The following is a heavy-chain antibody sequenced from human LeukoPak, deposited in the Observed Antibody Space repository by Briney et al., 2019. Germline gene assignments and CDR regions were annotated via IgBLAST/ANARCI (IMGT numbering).Heavy chain of an antibody. V-gene: IGHV3-74*01. J-gene: IGHJ4*02. CDR1: GFTFSSYW. D-gene: IGHD7-27*01. CDR2: INSDGSST. CDR3: ASIPGD. Sequence: GGSLRLSCAASGFTFSSYWMHWVRQAPGKGPVWVSRINSDGSSTTYAGSVKGRFTISRDNAKNTLYLQMNSLRAEDTAVYYCASIPGDWGQGTLVSVSS.